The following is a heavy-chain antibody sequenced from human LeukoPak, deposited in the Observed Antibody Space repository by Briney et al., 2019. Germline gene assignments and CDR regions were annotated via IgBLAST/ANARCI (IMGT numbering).Heavy chain of an antibody. Sequence: GASVKVSCKASGYTFTAYYVHWVRQAPGQGLEWMGWINPNHGGTIFAPKFQDRLIMTRDTSISTVYMELSGLRSDDTAVYYCAKGGGLGTTYYYNGMDVWGPGTTVTVSS. CDR3: AKGGGLGTTYYYNGMDV. D-gene: IGHD7-27*01. J-gene: IGHJ6*02. CDR2: INPNHGGT. V-gene: IGHV1-2*02. CDR1: GYTFTAYY.